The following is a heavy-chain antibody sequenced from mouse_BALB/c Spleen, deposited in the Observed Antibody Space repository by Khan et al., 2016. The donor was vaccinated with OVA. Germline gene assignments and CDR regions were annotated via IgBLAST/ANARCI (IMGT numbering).Heavy chain of an antibody. J-gene: IGHJ1*01. D-gene: IGHD1-1*01. Sequence: EVKLLESGPDLVKPSQSLSLTCTVTGYSITSGYSWHWIRQFPGNKLEWMGYIHYSGTTNYNPSLKSRISITRDTSKNQFFLQLNSVTTEDTATYYWARSGTTVVPYWYFDVWGAGTTVTVSS. CDR2: IHYSGTT. CDR3: ARSGTTVVPYWYFDV. V-gene: IGHV3-1*02. CDR1: GYSITSGYS.